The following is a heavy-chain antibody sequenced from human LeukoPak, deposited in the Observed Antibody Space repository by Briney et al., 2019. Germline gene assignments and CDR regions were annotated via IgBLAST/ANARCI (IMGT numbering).Heavy chain of an antibody. V-gene: IGHV4-34*01. Sequence: SETLSLTCAVYGGSFSGYYWSWIRQPPGKWLEWIGEINHSGSTNYNPSLKSRVTISVDTSKNQFSLKLSSVTAADTAVYYCARRIGYCSGGSCYPTNYFDYWGQGTLVTVSS. D-gene: IGHD2-15*01. CDR1: GGSFSGYY. CDR3: ARRIGYCSGGSCYPTNYFDY. J-gene: IGHJ4*02. CDR2: INHSGST.